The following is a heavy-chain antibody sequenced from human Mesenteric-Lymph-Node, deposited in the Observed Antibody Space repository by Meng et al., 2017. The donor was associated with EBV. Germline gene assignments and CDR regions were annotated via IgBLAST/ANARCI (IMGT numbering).Heavy chain of an antibody. V-gene: IGHV3-23*01. Sequence: EVPLLGSGGGLVLPGGSLRLSGEASGFTFSSFAMSWVRQAPGKGLEWVSAISGSGGSTYYEDSVKGRFTISRDNSKNTLYLQMNSLRAEDTAVYYCAKGFTTLVDYWGQGTLVTVSS. CDR2: ISGSGGST. D-gene: IGHD3-22*01. J-gene: IGHJ4*02. CDR3: AKGFTTLVDY. CDR1: GFTFSSFA.